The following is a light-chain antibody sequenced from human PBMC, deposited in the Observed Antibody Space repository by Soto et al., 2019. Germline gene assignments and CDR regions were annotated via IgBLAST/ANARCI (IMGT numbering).Light chain of an antibody. J-gene: IGKJ2*01. CDR1: QSVLYNFNNKNY. Sequence: DIVMSQSPESLAVSLGERATINCKSSQSVLYNFNNKNYLARYQQIPGQPPKLLISWASTRESGVPDRFTGSGSGTDFTLTISSLQAEDVAVYYCQQYYSTPETFGQGTKVQIK. CDR2: WAS. V-gene: IGKV4-1*01. CDR3: QQYYSTPET.